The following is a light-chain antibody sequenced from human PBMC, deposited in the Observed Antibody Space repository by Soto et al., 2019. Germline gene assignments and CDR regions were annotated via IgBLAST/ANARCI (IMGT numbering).Light chain of an antibody. J-gene: IGKJ1*01. V-gene: IGKV1-5*01. Sequence: DIQMTQSPSTLSASIGDRVTITCRASQNVSRWLAWYQQKPGEAPKLLIFAASSLESGVPARFSGSGSPTEFTLTISSLQPDDLAPYCCQQHNSNSPWTFGQGTKVEIK. CDR1: QNVSRW. CDR2: AAS. CDR3: QQHNSNSPWT.